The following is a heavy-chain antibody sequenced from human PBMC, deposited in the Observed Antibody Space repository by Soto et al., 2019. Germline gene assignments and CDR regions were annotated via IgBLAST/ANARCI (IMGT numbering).Heavy chain of an antibody. D-gene: IGHD3-10*01. J-gene: IGHJ5*02. CDR1: GYTFTSYD. CDR3: ARGWYYGSGSTFDP. V-gene: IGHV1-8*01. Sequence: QVQLVQSGAEVKKPGASVKVSCKASGYTFTSYDINWERQATGQGLEWLGWMNPNSGNTGYAQTFQGRVTMPRNTSRSTAYMELSSLRSEATAVYYCARGWYYGSGSTFDPWGQGTLVTVSS. CDR2: MNPNSGNT.